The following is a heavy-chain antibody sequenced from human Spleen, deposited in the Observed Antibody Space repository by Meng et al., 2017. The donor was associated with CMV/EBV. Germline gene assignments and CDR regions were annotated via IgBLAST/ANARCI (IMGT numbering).Heavy chain of an antibody. CDR2: INPNSGGT. J-gene: IGHJ4*02. CDR1: GFTFTGYY. V-gene: IGHV1-2*02. Sequence: GESLKISCAASGFTFTGYYMHWVRQAPGQGLEWMGWINPNSGGTNYAQKFQGRVTMTRDTSISTAYMELSRLRSDDTAVYYCARGRLEYRDWGQGTLVTVSS. D-gene: IGHD6-6*01. CDR3: ARGRLEYRD.